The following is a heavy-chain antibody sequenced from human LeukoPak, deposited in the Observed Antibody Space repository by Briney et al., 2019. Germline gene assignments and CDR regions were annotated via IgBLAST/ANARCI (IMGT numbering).Heavy chain of an antibody. D-gene: IGHD3-3*01. V-gene: IGHV3-23*01. CDR1: GFTFSSYA. CDR3: AKGQYYDFWSGSPLPRHFDY. Sequence: GGSLRLSCAASGFTFSSYAMSWVRQAPGKGLEWVSAISGSGGSTYYADSVKGRFTISRDNSKNTLYLQMNSLRAEDTAVYYCAKGQYYDFWSGSPLPRHFDYWGQGTLVTVSS. J-gene: IGHJ4*02. CDR2: ISGSGGST.